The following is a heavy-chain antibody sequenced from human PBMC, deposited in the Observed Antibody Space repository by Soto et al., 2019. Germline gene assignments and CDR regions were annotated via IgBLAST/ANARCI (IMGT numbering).Heavy chain of an antibody. J-gene: IGHJ4*02. CDR2: IYYSGST. V-gene: IGHV4-59*01. CDR1: GGSISSYY. D-gene: IGHD3-10*01. Sequence: PSETLSLTCTVSGGSISSYYWSWIRQPPGKGLEWIGYIYYSGSTNYNPSLKSRVTISVDTSKNQFSLKLSSVTAADTAVYYCASLLYGSAHYFDYWGQGTLVTVSS. CDR3: ASLLYGSAHYFDY.